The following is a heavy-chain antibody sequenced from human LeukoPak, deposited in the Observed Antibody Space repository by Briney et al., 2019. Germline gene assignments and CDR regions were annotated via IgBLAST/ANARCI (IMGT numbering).Heavy chain of an antibody. J-gene: IGHJ4*02. Sequence: SVKVSCKASGYTFTGYYMHWVRQAPGQGLEWMGWINPNSGGTNYAQKLQGRVTMTTDTSTSTAYMELRSLRSDDTAVYYCAKSSKYSSSHLDYWGQGTLVTVSS. CDR2: INPNSGGT. CDR1: GYTFTGYY. CDR3: AKSSKYSSSHLDY. D-gene: IGHD6-13*01. V-gene: IGHV1-2*02.